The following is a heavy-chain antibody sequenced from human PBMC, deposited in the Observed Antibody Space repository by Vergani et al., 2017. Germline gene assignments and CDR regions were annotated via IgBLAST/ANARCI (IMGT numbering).Heavy chain of an antibody. CDR1: GGSISSSNW. CDR3: ARFLTGTTIYYYYGMDV. J-gene: IGHJ6*02. Sequence: QVQLQESGPGLVKPSGTLSLTCAVSGGSISSSNWWSWVRQPPGKGLEWIGEIYRSGSTNYNPSLKSRVTISVDKSKNQFSLKLSSVTAADTAVYYCARFLTGTTIYYYYGMDVWGQGTTVTVSS. D-gene: IGHD1-20*01. V-gene: IGHV4-4*02. CDR2: IYRSGST.